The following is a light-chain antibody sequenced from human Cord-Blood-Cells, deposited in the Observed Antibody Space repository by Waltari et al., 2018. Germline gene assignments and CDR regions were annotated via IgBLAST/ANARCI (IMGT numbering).Light chain of an antibody. CDR3: CSYAGSSTYV. V-gene: IGLV2-23*01. Sequence: QSALTQPASVSGSPGQSITIPCTGTSSDVGSYNLVSWYQQHPGKAPKLMIYEGSKRPSGGSNRFSGSKSGNTASLTISGLQAEDEADYYCCSYAGSSTYVFGTGTKVTVL. J-gene: IGLJ1*01. CDR1: SSDVGSYNL. CDR2: EGS.